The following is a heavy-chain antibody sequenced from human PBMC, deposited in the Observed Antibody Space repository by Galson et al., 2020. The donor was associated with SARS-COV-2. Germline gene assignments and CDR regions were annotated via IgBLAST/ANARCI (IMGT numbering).Heavy chain of an antibody. J-gene: IGHJ6*02. Sequence: GGSLRLSCAASGFSFSIYDMHWVRQIKGKGLEWVSGIGTLRDTFYSGSAKGRFTISRDNAKNSLYLQMNSLRAEDTAVYFCARGGLCSSIACPRVESYDYYDGLAVWGQGTSVTGSS. CDR3: ARGGLCSSIACPRVESYDYYDGLAV. V-gene: IGHV3-13*01. CDR2: IGTLRDT. D-gene: IGHD2-2*01. CDR1: GFSFSIYD.